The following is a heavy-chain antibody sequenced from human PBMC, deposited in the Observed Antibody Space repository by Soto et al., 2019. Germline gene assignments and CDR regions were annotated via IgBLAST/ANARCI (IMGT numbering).Heavy chain of an antibody. CDR2: ISGSGGST. CDR3: AKNRATYYYVSGPFDY. V-gene: IGHV3-23*01. D-gene: IGHD3-10*01. J-gene: IGHJ4*02. Sequence: EVQLLESGGGLVQPGGSLRLSCAASGFTFSSYAMSWVRQAPGQGLEWVSAISGSGGSTYYADSVKGRFTISRDNSKNTLYLQMNNLRAEDTAIYYCAKNRATYYYVSGPFDYWGQGTLVTVSS. CDR1: GFTFSSYA.